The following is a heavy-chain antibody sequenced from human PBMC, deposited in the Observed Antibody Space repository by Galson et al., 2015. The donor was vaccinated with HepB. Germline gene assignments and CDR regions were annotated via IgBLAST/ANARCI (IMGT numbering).Heavy chain of an antibody. CDR1: GYTFTSYD. J-gene: IGHJ4*02. Sequence: SVKVSCKASGYTFTSYDINRVRQATGQGLEWMGWMNPNSGNTGYAQKFQGRVTMTRNTSISTAYMELSSLRSEDTAVYYCAIFWSGYSAWGFDYWGQGTLVTVSS. CDR2: MNPNSGNT. CDR3: AIFWSGYSAWGFDY. D-gene: IGHD3-3*01. V-gene: IGHV1-8*01.